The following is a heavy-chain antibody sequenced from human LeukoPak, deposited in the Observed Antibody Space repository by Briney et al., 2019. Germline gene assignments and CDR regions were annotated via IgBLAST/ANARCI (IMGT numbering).Heavy chain of an antibody. CDR3: ARRGLYYYYGMDV. CDR1: GFTFSSYA. Sequence: GGSLRLSCAASGFTFSSYAMHWVCQAPGKGLEYVSAISSNGGSTYYANSVKGRFTISRDNSKNTLYLQMGSLRAEDMAVYYCARRGLYYYYGMDVWGQGTTVTVSS. J-gene: IGHJ6*02. CDR2: ISSNGGST. D-gene: IGHD4-17*01. V-gene: IGHV3-64*01.